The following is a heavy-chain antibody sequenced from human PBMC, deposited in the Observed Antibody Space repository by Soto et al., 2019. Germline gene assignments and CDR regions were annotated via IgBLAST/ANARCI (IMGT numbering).Heavy chain of an antibody. CDR2: IYYSGST. D-gene: IGHD2-2*01. CDR3: ARLHGYCISSSCHGHYAMDV. J-gene: IGHJ6*02. Sequence: QLQLQESGPGLVKPSETLSLTCTVSSAPVSSSTYTWGWIRQPPGKGLEWIGSIYYSGSTYYNPSLNSRVTVSVDTSKTQFSLKVTSVPAADTAVYYCARLHGYCISSSCHGHYAMDVWGQGTTVTVSS. V-gene: IGHV4-39*01. CDR1: SAPVSSSTYT.